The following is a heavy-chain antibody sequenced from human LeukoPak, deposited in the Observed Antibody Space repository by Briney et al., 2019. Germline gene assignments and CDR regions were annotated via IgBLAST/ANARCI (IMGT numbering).Heavy chain of an antibody. Sequence: GGSLRLSCAASGFTFSSYGMSWVRQAPGKGLEWVSAISGSGGSTYYADSVKGRFTISRDNSKNTLYLQMNSLRAEDTAVYYCARGRSLAVAMDVWGKGTTVTISS. CDR1: GFTFSSYG. CDR2: ISGSGGST. J-gene: IGHJ6*04. CDR3: ARGRSLAVAMDV. V-gene: IGHV3-23*01. D-gene: IGHD6-19*01.